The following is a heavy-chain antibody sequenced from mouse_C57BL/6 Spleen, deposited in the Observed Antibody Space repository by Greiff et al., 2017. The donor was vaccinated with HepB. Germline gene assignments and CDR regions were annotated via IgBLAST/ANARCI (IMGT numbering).Heavy chain of an antibody. V-gene: IGHV7-1*01. CDR1: GFTFSDFY. J-gene: IGHJ2*01. Sequence: EVKLVESGGGLVQSGRSLRLSCATSGFTFSDFYMEWVRQAPGKGLEWIAASRNKANDYTTEYSASVKGRFIVSRDTSQSILYIQMNALRAEDTAIYYCARDAGGYYDYWGQGTTLTVSS. CDR2: SRNKANDYTT. D-gene: IGHD2-3*01. CDR3: ARDAGGYYDY.